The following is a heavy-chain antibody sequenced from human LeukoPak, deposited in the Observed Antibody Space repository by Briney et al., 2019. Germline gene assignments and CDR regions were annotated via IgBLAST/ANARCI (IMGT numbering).Heavy chain of an antibody. J-gene: IGHJ4*02. CDR2: IHYTGTT. Sequence: SETLSLTCTVSGGSIRSSSYNWGWIRQPPGKGLEWIGSIHYTGTTFYNPSLKSRVTISVDTSKNQFSLKLSSVTAADTAVYYCARGLGGRATIDYWGQGSLVTVSS. V-gene: IGHV4-39*07. CDR3: ARGLGGRATIDY. CDR1: GGSIRSSSYN. D-gene: IGHD5-24*01.